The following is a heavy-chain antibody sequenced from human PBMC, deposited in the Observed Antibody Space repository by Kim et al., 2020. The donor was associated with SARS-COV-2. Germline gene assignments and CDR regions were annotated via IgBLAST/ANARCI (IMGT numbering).Heavy chain of an antibody. CDR2: LYRDGNS. Sequence: GGSLRLSCAASGFTVSRNHMIWVRQAPGKGLEWVSVLYRDGNSYYADSVKGRFTISRDNSKNTLYLQMNSLRGDDTAVYYCASPKPDYWGQGTLVTGSS. CDR3: ASPKPDY. V-gene: IGHV3-66*01. J-gene: IGHJ4*02. CDR1: GFTVSRNH.